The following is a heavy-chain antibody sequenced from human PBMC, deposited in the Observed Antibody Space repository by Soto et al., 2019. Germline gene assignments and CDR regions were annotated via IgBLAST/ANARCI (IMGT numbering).Heavy chain of an antibody. CDR3: ARVQIQELENIFDY. V-gene: IGHV4-61*01. Sequence: PSETLSLTCTVSGGSVSSGSYYWSWIRQPPGKGLEWIGYIYYSGSTNYNPSLKSRVTISVDNSKNTLYLQLNSLKVEDTAVYFCARVQIQELENIFDYWGQGTLVTVSS. J-gene: IGHJ4*02. CDR2: IYYSGST. D-gene: IGHD3-3*01. CDR1: GGSVSSGSYY.